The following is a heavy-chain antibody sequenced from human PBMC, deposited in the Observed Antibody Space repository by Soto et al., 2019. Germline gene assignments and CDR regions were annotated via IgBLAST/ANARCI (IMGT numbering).Heavy chain of an antibody. Sequence: GGSLRLSCAASGFTFDDYAMHWVRQAPGKGLEWVSGISWNSGSIGYADSVKGRFTISRDNAKNSLYLQMNSLRAEDTALYYCAKDIGPSRGTYYDFWRGYFPLYYFDYWGQGTLVTVSS. CDR3: AKDIGPSRGTYYDFWRGYFPLYYFDY. V-gene: IGHV3-9*01. CDR1: GFTFDDYA. J-gene: IGHJ4*02. CDR2: ISWNSGSI. D-gene: IGHD3-3*01.